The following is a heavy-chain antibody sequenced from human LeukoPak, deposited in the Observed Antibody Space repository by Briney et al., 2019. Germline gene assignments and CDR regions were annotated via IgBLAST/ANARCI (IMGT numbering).Heavy chain of an antibody. V-gene: IGHV3-11*06. J-gene: IGHJ6*02. CDR1: GFSFGDFY. CDR3: ARGHYDMGV. Sequence: WGSLRLSCAASGFSFGDFYMTWIRQAPGKGLEWLSHISLSSTYTNFADSVKGRFTISRDNANNSLYLQMNSLRAEDTAVYYCARGHYDMGVWGQGTTVTVSS. CDR2: ISLSSTYT.